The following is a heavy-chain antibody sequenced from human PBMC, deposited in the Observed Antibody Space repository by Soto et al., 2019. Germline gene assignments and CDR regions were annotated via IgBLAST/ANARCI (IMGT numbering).Heavy chain of an antibody. V-gene: IGHV1-18*01. CDR3: ARDLWWFGEFRPPVFDH. CDR1: GYTFTSYG. Sequence: QVQLVQSGAEVKKPGASVKVSCKASGYTFTSYGISWVRQAPGQGLEWMGWISAYNGNTNDAQKLQGRVTMTTDTSTSTAYRELRSLRSDDTVVYYCARDLWWFGEFRPPVFDHWGQGTLVTVSS. J-gene: IGHJ4*02. D-gene: IGHD3-10*01. CDR2: ISAYNGNT.